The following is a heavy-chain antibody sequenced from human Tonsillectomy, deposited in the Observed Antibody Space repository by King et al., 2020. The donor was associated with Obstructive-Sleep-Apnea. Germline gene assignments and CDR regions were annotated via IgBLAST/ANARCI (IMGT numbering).Heavy chain of an antibody. Sequence: QVQLVQSGAEVKKPGASVKVSCKASGYTFTSYAMHWVRQAPGQRLEWMGWINAGNGNTKYSQKFQGRVTITRDTSASTAYMELSSLRSEDTAVYYCARDRGYSGYEIDYWGQGTLVTVSS. D-gene: IGHD5-12*01. CDR2: INAGNGNT. J-gene: IGHJ4*02. CDR1: GYTFTSYA. CDR3: ARDRGYSGYEIDY. V-gene: IGHV1-3*01.